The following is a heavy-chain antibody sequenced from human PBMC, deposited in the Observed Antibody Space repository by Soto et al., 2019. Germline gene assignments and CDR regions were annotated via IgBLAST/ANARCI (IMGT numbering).Heavy chain of an antibody. Sequence: PSETLSLTCTVSGGSVSSGSYYWSWIRQPPGKGLEWIGYIYYSGSTNYNPSLKSRVTISVDTSKNQFSLKLSSVTAADTAVYYCARAAGNWNYVGWSDPWGQGTLVTVSS. CDR3: ARAAGNWNYVGWSDP. J-gene: IGHJ5*02. D-gene: IGHD1-7*01. CDR2: IYYSGST. CDR1: GGSVSSGSYY. V-gene: IGHV4-61*01.